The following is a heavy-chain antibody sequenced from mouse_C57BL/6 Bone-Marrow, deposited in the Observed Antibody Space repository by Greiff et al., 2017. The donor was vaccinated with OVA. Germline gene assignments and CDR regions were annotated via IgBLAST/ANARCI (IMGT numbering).Heavy chain of an antibody. CDR3: ARREGSIYYGNWFAY. Sequence: EVKLVESGGGLVQPGGSLKLSCAASGFTFSDYYMYWVRQTPEKRLEWVAYISNGGGSTYYPDTVQGRFTISRDNAKNTLYLQMSRLKSEDTAMYYCARREGSIYYGNWFAYWGQGTLVTVSA. CDR2: ISNGGGST. V-gene: IGHV5-12*01. J-gene: IGHJ3*01. CDR1: GFTFSDYY. D-gene: IGHD2-1*01.